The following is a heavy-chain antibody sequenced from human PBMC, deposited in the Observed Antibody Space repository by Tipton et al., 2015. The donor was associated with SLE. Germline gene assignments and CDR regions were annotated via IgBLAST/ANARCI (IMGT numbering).Heavy chain of an antibody. CDR1: GGSISSYY. CDR2: IYYSGST. J-gene: IGHJ3*02. D-gene: IGHD2-15*01. Sequence: TLSLTCTVSGGSISSYYWSWIRQPPGKGLEWIAYIYYSGSTNYNPSLKSRVTISVDTSKNQFSLKLSSVTAADTAVYYCARVYDHCSGGSCYSGAFDIWGQGTMVTVSS. CDR3: ARVYDHCSGGSCYSGAFDI. V-gene: IGHV4-59*01.